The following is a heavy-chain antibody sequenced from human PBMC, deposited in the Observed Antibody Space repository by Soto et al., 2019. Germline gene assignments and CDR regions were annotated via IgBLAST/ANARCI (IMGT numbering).Heavy chain of an antibody. D-gene: IGHD2-2*01. CDR3: AAEIVVVPRAYNYSAMDV. V-gene: IGHV1-58*01. CDR2: IVVGSAYT. Sequence: QMQLVQSGPEVKKPGTSVKVSCKTSGFTFTSSAVQWVRQARGQRLEWIGWIVVGSAYTNYAEKFQDRVTITRDMITSPAYMELTSLRSDDTAVYSCAAEIVVVPRAYNYSAMDVWGPGTAVTVSS. CDR1: GFTFTSSA. J-gene: IGHJ6*02.